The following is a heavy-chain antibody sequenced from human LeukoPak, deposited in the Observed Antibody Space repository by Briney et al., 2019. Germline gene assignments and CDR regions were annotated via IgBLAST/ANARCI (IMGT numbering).Heavy chain of an antibody. CDR3: ARQGGGFWYFDL. CDR1: GGSISSYY. D-gene: IGHD6-25*01. V-gene: IGHV4-59*08. Sequence: SETLSLTCTVSGGSISSYYWSWIRQPPGKGLEWIGYIYYSGSTDYNPSLKSRVTISADTSKNQFSLKLSSVTAADTAVYYCARQGGGFWYFDLWGRGTLVTVSS. J-gene: IGHJ2*01. CDR2: IYYSGST.